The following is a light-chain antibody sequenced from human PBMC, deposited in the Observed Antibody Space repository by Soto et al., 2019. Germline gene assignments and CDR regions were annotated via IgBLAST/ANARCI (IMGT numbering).Light chain of an antibody. V-gene: IGKV3-15*01. Sequence: EIVMTQSPATLSVSPGERATLSCRASQSVSSKLAWYQQKPGQAPRVLIYGASTRATGIPARFSGSGSGTEFTLTISSLQSEDFAVYDCQHYNDWPPTWTFGQGTRVEFK. J-gene: IGKJ1*01. CDR2: GAS. CDR3: QHYNDWPPTWT. CDR1: QSVSSK.